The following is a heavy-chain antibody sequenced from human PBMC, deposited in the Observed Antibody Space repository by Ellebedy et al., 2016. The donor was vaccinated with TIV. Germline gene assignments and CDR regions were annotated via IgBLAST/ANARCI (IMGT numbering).Heavy chain of an antibody. V-gene: IGHV4-39*07. D-gene: IGHD1-26*01. CDR3: AGGRADAWELLAY. CDR1: GDSTYSSNFY. Sequence: SETLSLXCSVSGDSTYSSNFYWGWVRQPPGKGLEWIGSMSSSGSTNYSPSLRSRVTISVDTSKNQFSLKLTSVTAADTAVYYCAGGRADAWELLAYWGQGTLATVSS. CDR2: MSSSGST. J-gene: IGHJ4*02.